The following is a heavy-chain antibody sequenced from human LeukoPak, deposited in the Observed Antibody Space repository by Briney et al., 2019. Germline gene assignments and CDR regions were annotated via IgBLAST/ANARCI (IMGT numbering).Heavy chain of an antibody. CDR2: IYYSGST. V-gene: IGHV4-59*08. Sequence: TLSQTLTCTGGCILYEQWSCMRQPPWKGLKGIGYIYYSGSTNYNPSLKSRVTISVDTSKNQFSLKLSSVTAADTAVYYCARLSYPNSSGYPDYWGQGTLVTVSS. D-gene: IGHD3-22*01. CDR3: ARLSYPNSSGYPDY. J-gene: IGHJ4*02. CDR1: GGCILYEQ.